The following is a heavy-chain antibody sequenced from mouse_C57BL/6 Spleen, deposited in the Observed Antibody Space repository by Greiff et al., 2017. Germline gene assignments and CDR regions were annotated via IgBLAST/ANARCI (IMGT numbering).Heavy chain of an antibody. CDR2: ISSGGSYT. J-gene: IGHJ4*01. D-gene: IGHD1-1*01. Sequence: EVQLVESGGDLVKPGGSLKLSCAASGFTFSSSGMSWVRQTPDTRLEWVATISSGGSYTYYPDSVKGRFTISRDNAKNTLYLQMSSLKSEDTAMYYCARHYYGSSLYAMDYWGQGTSVTVSS. CDR1: GFTFSSSG. V-gene: IGHV5-6*01. CDR3: ARHYYGSSLYAMDY.